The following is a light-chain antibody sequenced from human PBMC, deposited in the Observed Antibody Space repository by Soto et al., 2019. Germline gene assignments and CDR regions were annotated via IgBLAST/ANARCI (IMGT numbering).Light chain of an antibody. CDR3: QQYYSYLPIT. CDR1: QGISSY. J-gene: IGKJ5*01. V-gene: IGKV1-8*01. Sequence: AIRMTQSPSSLSASTGDRVTITCRASQGISSYLAWYQQKPGKAPKLLIYAASTLQSGVPSRFSGSGSVTDFTLTISCLQSEDFATYYCQQYYSYLPITFGQGTRLEIK. CDR2: AAS.